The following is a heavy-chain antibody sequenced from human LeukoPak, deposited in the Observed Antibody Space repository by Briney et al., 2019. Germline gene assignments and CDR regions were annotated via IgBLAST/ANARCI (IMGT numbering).Heavy chain of an antibody. Sequence: PGGSLRLSCAASGFTFSSYAMHWVRQAPGKGLEWVAVISYDGGNKYYADSVKGRFTISRDNSKNTLYLQMNSLRAEDTAVYYCARDGPPYCSGGSCYSYYFDYWGQGTLVTVSS. CDR1: GFTFSSYA. CDR3: ARDGPPYCSGGSCYSYYFDY. J-gene: IGHJ4*02. V-gene: IGHV3-30*04. D-gene: IGHD2-15*01. CDR2: ISYDGGNK.